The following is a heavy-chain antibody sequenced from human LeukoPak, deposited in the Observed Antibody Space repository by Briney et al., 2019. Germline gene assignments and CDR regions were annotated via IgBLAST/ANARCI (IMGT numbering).Heavy chain of an antibody. V-gene: IGHV3-66*01. J-gene: IGHJ4*02. CDR2: IYTGGGA. CDR3: ARGQAYCGADCYSD. D-gene: IGHD2-21*02. Sequence: PGGSLRLSCAASGFTISDYYMTWVRQTPGKGLDWVSGIYTGGGANYSASVKGRFTISRDNSKNTLYLQMNSLRADDTAIYYCARGQAYCGADCYSDWGQGTLVTVSS. CDR1: GFTISDYY.